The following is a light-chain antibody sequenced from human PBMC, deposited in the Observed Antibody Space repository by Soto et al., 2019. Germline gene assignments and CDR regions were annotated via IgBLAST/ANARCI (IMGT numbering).Light chain of an antibody. CDR2: RDK. Sequence: SYELTQPPSVSVGLGQTARITCGGNNIGSKNVHWYQQRPGQAPVLVIYRDKKRPSGIPERFSGSKSENTATLTISRAQAGDEAEYYCQVWDTSSTWYVFGTGTKVTVL. J-gene: IGLJ1*01. CDR3: QVWDTSSTWYV. CDR1: NIGSKN. V-gene: IGLV3-9*01.